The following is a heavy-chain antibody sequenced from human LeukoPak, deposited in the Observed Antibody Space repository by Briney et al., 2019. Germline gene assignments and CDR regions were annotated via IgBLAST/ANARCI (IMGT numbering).Heavy chain of an antibody. CDR1: GGSISSYY. Sequence: SETLSLTCTVSGGSISSYYWSWIRQPPGKGLEWIGCIYYSGSTNYNPFLKSRVTISVEKSRNQFSLKLTSVTAADTAVYYCARHSAAAGRFDYWGQGTLVTVSS. J-gene: IGHJ4*02. CDR2: IYYSGST. CDR3: ARHSAAAGRFDY. D-gene: IGHD6-13*01. V-gene: IGHV4-59*08.